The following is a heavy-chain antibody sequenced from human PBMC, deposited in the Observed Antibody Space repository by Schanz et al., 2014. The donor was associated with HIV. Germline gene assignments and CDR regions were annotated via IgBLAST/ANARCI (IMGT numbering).Heavy chain of an antibody. V-gene: IGHV3-23*01. Sequence: EVRLLESGGGLVQPGGSLRLSCAAFGFTFSSDAMSWVRQAPGKGLEWVSSISRTGGSTYYADSVKGRFTISRDNSKNTLYLQMNSLRAEDTAVYYCARSPWLRDDGLDIWGQGTMVTVSS. CDR2: ISRTGGST. D-gene: IGHD6-19*01. CDR3: ARSPWLRDDGLDI. J-gene: IGHJ3*02. CDR1: GFTFSSDA.